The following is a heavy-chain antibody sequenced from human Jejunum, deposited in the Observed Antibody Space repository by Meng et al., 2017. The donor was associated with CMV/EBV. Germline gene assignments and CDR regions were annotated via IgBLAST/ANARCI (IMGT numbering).Heavy chain of an antibody. Sequence: AYGYTFSAYSMHWVRQAPGQGLEWMGRINPINGATDFAPKFQGRVAITADLSINTAYLELIRLTSHDTAVYFCTRQIVLTSQTRDYWGQGSLVTVSS. J-gene: IGHJ4*02. V-gene: IGHV1-2*06. CDR1: GYTFSAYS. CDR2: INPINGAT. D-gene: IGHD2/OR15-2a*01. CDR3: TRQIVLTSQTRDY.